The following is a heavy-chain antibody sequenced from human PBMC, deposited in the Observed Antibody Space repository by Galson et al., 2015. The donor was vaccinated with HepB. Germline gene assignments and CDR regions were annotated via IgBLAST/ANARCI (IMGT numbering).Heavy chain of an antibody. J-gene: IGHJ5*02. D-gene: IGHD2-15*01. V-gene: IGHV1-18*01. Sequence: SVKVSCKASGYTFPSYIIIWVRQAPGQGLEWMGWISPYNGNTKYAQNIQGRVTMTTDTSTNTAYMELRSLRSDDTAVYYCARDGGLCSGGSCFSEDSWFDPWGQGTLVTVSS. CDR2: ISPYNGNT. CDR1: GYTFPSYI. CDR3: ARDGGLCSGGSCFSEDSWFDP.